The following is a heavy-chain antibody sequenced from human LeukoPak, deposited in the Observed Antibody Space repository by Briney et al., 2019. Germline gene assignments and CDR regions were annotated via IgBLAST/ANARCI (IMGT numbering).Heavy chain of an antibody. Sequence: PSETLSLTCTVSGGSISSSSYYWGWIRQPPGKGLEWIGSIYYSGSTYYNPSLKSRVTISVDTSKNQFSLKLSSVTAADTAVYYCARYSSSWSTTPGRAFDIWGQGTMVTVSS. V-gene: IGHV4-39*07. CDR3: ARYSSSWSTTPGRAFDI. CDR1: GGSISSSSYY. D-gene: IGHD6-13*01. CDR2: IYYSGST. J-gene: IGHJ3*02.